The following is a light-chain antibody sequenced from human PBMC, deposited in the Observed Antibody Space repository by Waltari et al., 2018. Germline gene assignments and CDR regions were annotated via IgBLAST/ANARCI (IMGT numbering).Light chain of an antibody. J-gene: IGKJ4*01. Sequence: EVVMTQSPATLSVSPGDRATLSCRASERVSVDLAWYQQRPCQAARLLGYGADTRATGVPARLSGSGSGTEFTLTISSLQSEDFAVYYCQQYNDWPLLTFGGGTRVEIK. CDR1: ERVSVD. CDR2: GAD. CDR3: QQYNDWPLLT. V-gene: IGKV3D-15*01.